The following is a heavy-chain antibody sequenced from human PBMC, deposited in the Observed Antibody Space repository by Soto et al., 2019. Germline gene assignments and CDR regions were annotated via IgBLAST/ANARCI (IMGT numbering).Heavy chain of an antibody. V-gene: IGHV1-18*01. Sequence: GASVKVSCKASGYTFTSYGISWVRQAPGQGLEWMGWISAYNGNTNYAQKLQGRVTMTTDTSTSTAYMELRSLRSDDTAVYYCAGVRNQPGRNYPHYSWDVWGKGTPVT. CDR1: GYTFTSYG. J-gene: IGHJ6*03. CDR3: AGVRNQPGRNYPHYSWDV. CDR2: ISAYNGNT. D-gene: IGHD1-7*01.